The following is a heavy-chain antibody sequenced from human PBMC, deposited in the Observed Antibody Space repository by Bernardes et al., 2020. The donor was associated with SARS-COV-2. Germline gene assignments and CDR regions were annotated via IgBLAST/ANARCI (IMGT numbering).Heavy chain of an antibody. D-gene: IGHD1-26*01. CDR2: ISSSSRTL. CDR1: GFTFRNYN. CDR3: ARGVGATSYYYYGLDV. Sequence: GGSLRLSCAASGFTFRNYNMNWVRQAPGQGLEWVSYISSSSRTLYYADSVKGRFTISRANAKNSLYLQMNSLRAEDTAVYYCARGVGATSYYYYGLDVWGQGTTVTASS. J-gene: IGHJ6*02. V-gene: IGHV3-48*01.